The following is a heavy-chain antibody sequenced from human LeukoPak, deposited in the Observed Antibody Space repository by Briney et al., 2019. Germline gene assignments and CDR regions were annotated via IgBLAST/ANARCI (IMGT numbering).Heavy chain of an antibody. D-gene: IGHD2-2*01. Sequence: ASVKVSCKASGYTFTDFYMHWVRQAPGQGLERMGWVNPNSGGTNYAQNFQGRVTMTRDTSNSTAYMDLSRLRSDDTAIYYCATAYCSSTNCYPIGTDYWGQGTLVTVSS. CDR2: VNPNSGGT. J-gene: IGHJ4*02. V-gene: IGHV1-2*02. CDR1: GYTFTDFY. CDR3: ATAYCSSTNCYPIGTDY.